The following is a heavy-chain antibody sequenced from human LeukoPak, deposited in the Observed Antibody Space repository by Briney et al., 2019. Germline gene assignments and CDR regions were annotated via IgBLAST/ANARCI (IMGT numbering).Heavy chain of an antibody. CDR2: IYTSGST. CDR1: GGSISSYY. CDR3: ARGGPNSLYYYYYMDV. V-gene: IGHV4-4*07. J-gene: IGHJ6*03. Sequence: ASETLSLTCTVSGGSISSYYWSWIRQPAGKGLEWIGRIYTSGSTNYNPSLKSRVTMSVDTSKNQFSLKLSSVTAADTAVYYCARGGPNSLYYYYYMDVWGKGTTVTVSS. D-gene: IGHD4-23*01.